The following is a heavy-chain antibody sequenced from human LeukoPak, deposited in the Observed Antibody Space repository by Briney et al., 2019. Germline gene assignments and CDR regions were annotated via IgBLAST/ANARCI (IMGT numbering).Heavy chain of an antibody. CDR2: ISGSGGST. Sequence: GGSLRLSCAASGFTFSSYAMSWVRQAPGKGLEWVSAISGSGGSTYYADSVKGRFTISRDNSKNTLYLQMNSLRAEDTAVYYCAKDPGIQLWVGSDYWGQGTLVTVSS. D-gene: IGHD5-18*01. CDR1: GFTFSSYA. J-gene: IGHJ4*02. V-gene: IGHV3-23*01. CDR3: AKDPGIQLWVGSDY.